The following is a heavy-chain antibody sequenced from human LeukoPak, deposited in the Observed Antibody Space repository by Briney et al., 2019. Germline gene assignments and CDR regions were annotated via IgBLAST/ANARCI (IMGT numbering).Heavy chain of an antibody. CDR1: GFTFSNYW. D-gene: IGHD3-22*01. V-gene: IGHV3-74*01. CDR3: ARGPIDYYESSATIHY. CDR2: INSDGNSA. Sequence: GGPLRLSCAASGFTFSNYWMHWVRQAPGKGLVWVSRINSDGNSANYADSVKGRFTISRDNAKNTLYLQMNSLRAEDTAVYYCARGPIDYYESSATIHYWGQGTLVTVSS. J-gene: IGHJ4*02.